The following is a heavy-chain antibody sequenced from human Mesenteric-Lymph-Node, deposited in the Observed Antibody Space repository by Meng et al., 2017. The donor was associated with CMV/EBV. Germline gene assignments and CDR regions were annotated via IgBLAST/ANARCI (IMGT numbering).Heavy chain of an antibody. J-gene: IGHJ6*02. CDR1: GGSISSSSYY. CDR3: ARFRVVPSYGMDV. Sequence: SETLSLTCTVSGGSISSSSYYWGWIRQPPGKGLEWIGSIYYSGSTYYNPSLKSRVTISVDTSKNQFSLKLSSVTAADTAGYYCARFRVVPSYGMDVWGQGTTVTVSS. CDR2: IYYSGST. V-gene: IGHV4-39*07. D-gene: IGHD3-3*01.